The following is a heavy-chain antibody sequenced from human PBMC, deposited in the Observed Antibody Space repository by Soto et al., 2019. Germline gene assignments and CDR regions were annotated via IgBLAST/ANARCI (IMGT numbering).Heavy chain of an antibody. Sequence: GGSLRLSCAASGFTFSSYAMSWVRQAPGKGLEWVSAISGSGGSTYYADSVKGRFTISRDNSKNTLYLQMNSLRAEDTAVYYCAKDPNYGDYYYYGMDVRGQGTTVTVSS. CDR1: GFTFSSYA. J-gene: IGHJ6*02. CDR3: AKDPNYGDYYYYGMDV. CDR2: ISGSGGST. V-gene: IGHV3-23*01. D-gene: IGHD4-17*01.